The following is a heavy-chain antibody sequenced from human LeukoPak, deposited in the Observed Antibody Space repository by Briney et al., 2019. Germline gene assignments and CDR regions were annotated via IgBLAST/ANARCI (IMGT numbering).Heavy chain of an antibody. D-gene: IGHD3-16*01. CDR2: IIPILGIA. CDR1: GGTFSSYA. Sequence: ASVKVSCKASGGTFSSYAISWVRQAPGQGLEWMGRIIPILGIANYAQKFQGRVTITADKSTSTAYMELSSLRSEDTAVYYCASHLLGPNADYYYYGMDVWGQGTTVTVSS. CDR3: ASHLLGPNADYYYYGMDV. J-gene: IGHJ6*02. V-gene: IGHV1-69*04.